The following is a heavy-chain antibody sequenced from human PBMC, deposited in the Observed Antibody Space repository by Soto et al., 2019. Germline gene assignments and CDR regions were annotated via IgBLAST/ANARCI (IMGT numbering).Heavy chain of an antibody. Sequence: SETLTLTCTVSGGSISSGGYYWSWIRQHPGKGLEWIGYIYYSGSTYYNPSLKSRVTISVDTSKNQFSLKLSSVTAADTAVYYCARQSHYYDSSGYYPFDYWGQGTLVTVSS. CDR3: ARQSHYYDSSGYYPFDY. J-gene: IGHJ4*02. CDR2: IYYSGST. CDR1: GGSISSGGYY. V-gene: IGHV4-31*03. D-gene: IGHD3-22*01.